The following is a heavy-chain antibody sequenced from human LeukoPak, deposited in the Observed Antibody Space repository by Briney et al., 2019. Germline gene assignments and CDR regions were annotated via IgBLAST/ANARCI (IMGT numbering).Heavy chain of an antibody. D-gene: IGHD6-13*01. CDR3: ARHTAAAGYPDY. Sequence: SETLSLTCTVSGGSISSYYWSWIRQPPGKGLEWIGYIYYSGSTNYIPSLKSRVTISVDTSKNQFSLKLSSVTAADTAVYYCARHTAAAGYPDYWGQGTLVTVSS. CDR1: GGSISSYY. CDR2: IYYSGST. J-gene: IGHJ4*02. V-gene: IGHV4-59*08.